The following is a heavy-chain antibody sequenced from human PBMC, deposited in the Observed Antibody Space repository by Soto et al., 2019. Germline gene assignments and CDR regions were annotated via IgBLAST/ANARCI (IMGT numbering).Heavy chain of an antibody. CDR2: IYYSGST. V-gene: IGHV4-31*03. CDR1: GGSISSGGYY. CDR3: AREVTTDLPDAFDI. D-gene: IGHD4-17*01. J-gene: IGHJ3*02. Sequence: QVQLKESGPGLVKPSQTLSLTCTVSGGSISSGGYYWSWIRQHPGKGLEWIGYIYYSGSTYYNPSLKSRVTISVDTSKNQFSLKLSSVTAADTAVYYCAREVTTDLPDAFDIWGQGTMVTVSS.